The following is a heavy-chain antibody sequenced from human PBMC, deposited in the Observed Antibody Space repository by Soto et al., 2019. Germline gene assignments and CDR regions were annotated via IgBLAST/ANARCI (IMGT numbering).Heavy chain of an antibody. CDR3: ARVGRDYGGNRSGMDV. CDR1: GYTFTSYY. Sequence: QVQLVQSGAEVKKPGASVKVSCKASGYTFTSYYMHWVRQAPGQGLEWMGIINPSSGSTSYAQKFQGRVTMTRDTSTSTVYMELSSLRSEDTAVYYCARVGRDYGGNRSGMDVWGQGTTVTVCS. D-gene: IGHD4-17*01. V-gene: IGHV1-46*01. J-gene: IGHJ6*02. CDR2: INPSSGST.